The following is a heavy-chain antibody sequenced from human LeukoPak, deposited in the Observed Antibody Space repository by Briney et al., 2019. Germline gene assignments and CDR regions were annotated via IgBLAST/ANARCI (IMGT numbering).Heavy chain of an antibody. Sequence: GGSLKISCKGSGYNFTSYWIGWVRQLPGKGLEWMGTIYETRYSPSFQGQGTISVDKLIRTAYLQWSSLKASDTAMYYCANLIGGDFAFDVWGQGTMVTVSS. D-gene: IGHD2-21*02. V-gene: IGHV5-51*04. CDR3: ANLIGGDFAFDV. J-gene: IGHJ3*01. CDR1: GYNFTSYW. CDR2: IYET.